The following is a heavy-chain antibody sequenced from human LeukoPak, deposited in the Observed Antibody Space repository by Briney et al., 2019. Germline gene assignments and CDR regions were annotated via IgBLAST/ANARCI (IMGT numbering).Heavy chain of an antibody. CDR2: TYYRSKWYN. J-gene: IGHJ6*02. CDR1: GGSVSSNSDA. Sequence: SQTLSLTCAISGGSVSSNSDAWNWISQSPSKGLEWLGRTYYRSKWYNDYAVSVKSRITINPDTSKNQFSLQLNSVTPEGTAVYYCARVPHSQQLGLSGVQNYGMDVWGQGTTVTVSS. D-gene: IGHD3/OR15-3a*01. V-gene: IGHV6-1*01. CDR3: ARVPHSQQLGLSGVQNYGMDV.